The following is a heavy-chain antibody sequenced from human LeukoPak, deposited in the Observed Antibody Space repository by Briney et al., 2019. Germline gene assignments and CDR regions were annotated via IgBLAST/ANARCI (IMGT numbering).Heavy chain of an antibody. CDR1: GGSISSGDYY. J-gene: IGHJ5*02. CDR2: IYYSGST. D-gene: IGHD3/OR15-3a*01. CDR3: ARGLGGWFDP. V-gene: IGHV4-30-4*01. Sequence: SQTLTLTCTVSGGSISSGDYYWTWIRQPPGKGLEWIGYIYYSGSTYYNPSLKSRIITSIDTSKNQFSLQLSSVTAADTAVYYCARGLGGWFDPWGQGALVTVSS.